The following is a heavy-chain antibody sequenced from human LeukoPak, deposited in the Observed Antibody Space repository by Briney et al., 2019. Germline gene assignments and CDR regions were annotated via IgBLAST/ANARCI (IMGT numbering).Heavy chain of an antibody. J-gene: IGHJ4*02. Sequence: GEINHSGSTNYNPSLKSRVTISVDASKNQFSLKLSSVTAADTAVYYCARRLSSGWYYGLDYWGQGTLVTVSS. V-gene: IGHV4-34*01. D-gene: IGHD6-19*01. CDR3: ARRLSSGWYYGLDY. CDR2: INHSGST.